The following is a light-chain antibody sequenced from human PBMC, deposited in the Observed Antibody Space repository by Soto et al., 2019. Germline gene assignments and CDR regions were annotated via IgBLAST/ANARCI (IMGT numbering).Light chain of an antibody. CDR2: GAS. Sequence: EIVLTQSPGTLSLSPGERDTLSCRASQSVSSSYLAWYQPYPGQAPRLLIFGASSRATGIPDRFSGSGSGTDFTLTISRLEPEDFAVYFCQQFGSSPPWTFGQGTKVDIK. J-gene: IGKJ1*01. CDR3: QQFGSSPPWT. V-gene: IGKV3-20*01. CDR1: QSVSSSY.